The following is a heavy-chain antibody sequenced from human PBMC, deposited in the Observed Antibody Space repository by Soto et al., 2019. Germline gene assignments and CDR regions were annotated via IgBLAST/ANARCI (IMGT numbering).Heavy chain of an antibody. CDR1: GYTFTIYG. CDR2: ISAYNGNT. D-gene: IGHD3-10*01. CDR3: ARVSSGRGLAHDY. J-gene: IGHJ4*02. Sequence: GASVKVSCKASGYTFTIYGIIWVRQAPGQGLEWMGWISAYNGNTNYAQKLQGRVTMTTDASTSTAYMELRSLRSDDTAVYYCARVSSGRGLAHDYWGQGTLVTVSS. V-gene: IGHV1-18*01.